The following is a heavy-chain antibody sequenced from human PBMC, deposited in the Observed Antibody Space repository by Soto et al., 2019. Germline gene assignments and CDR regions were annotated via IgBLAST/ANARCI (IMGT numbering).Heavy chain of an antibody. CDR1: GYTFTSYG. D-gene: IGHD2-2*01. Sequence: QVQLVQSGAEVKKPGASVKVSCKASGYTFTSYGISWVQQAPGQGLEWMGWISAYNGNTNYAQKLQGRVTMTTGTSTSHAYMDLRRLRSDDTAVYYCSGWPAAPDPWGQGTLVTVSS. CDR2: ISAYNGNT. J-gene: IGHJ5*02. CDR3: SGWPAAPDP. V-gene: IGHV1-18*01.